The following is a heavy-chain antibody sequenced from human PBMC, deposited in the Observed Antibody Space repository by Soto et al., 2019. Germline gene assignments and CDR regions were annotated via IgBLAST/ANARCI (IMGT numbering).Heavy chain of an antibody. CDR2: IRNKVNTYAT. D-gene: IGHD5-18*01. J-gene: IGHJ4*02. Sequence: EGQLVESGGGLGQPGGSLKLSCAASGFIFTDSAIHWVRQTSEKGLEWVGRIRNKVNTYATAYAASVKGRFIISRDDSVNTVYLQTNSLKTEDAAVYYCTRRRDWTAMAPLDYWGQGTLVTVSS. V-gene: IGHV3-73*02. CDR1: GFIFTDSA. CDR3: TRRRDWTAMAPLDY.